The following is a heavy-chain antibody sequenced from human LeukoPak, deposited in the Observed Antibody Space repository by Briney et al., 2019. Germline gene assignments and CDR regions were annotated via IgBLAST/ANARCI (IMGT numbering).Heavy chain of an antibody. CDR2: TYYRSKWYY. D-gene: IGHD1-26*01. Sequence: QTLSLTCAISGDSVSSNSAAWNWIRQSPSRGLEWLGRTYYRSKWYYDYAVAVKSRISINPDISKNQFSLQLSSVTPEDTAVYYCARDPVGGSTIFDYWGQGTLVTVSS. CDR1: GDSVSSNSAA. J-gene: IGHJ4*02. CDR3: ARDPVGGSTIFDY. V-gene: IGHV6-1*01.